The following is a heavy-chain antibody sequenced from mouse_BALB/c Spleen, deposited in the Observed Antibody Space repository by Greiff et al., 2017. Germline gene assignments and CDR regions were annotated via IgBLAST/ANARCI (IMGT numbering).Heavy chain of an antibody. CDR1: GFTFSSFG. CDR2: ISSGSSTI. Sequence: EVNVVESGGGLVQPGGSRKLSCAASGFTFSSFGMHWVRQAPEKGLEWVAYISSGSSTIYYADTVKGRFTISRDNPKNTLFLQMTSLRSEDTAMYYCARSGEWLRPYAMDYWGQGTSVTVSS. J-gene: IGHJ4*01. D-gene: IGHD2-2*01. V-gene: IGHV5-17*02. CDR3: ARSGEWLRPYAMDY.